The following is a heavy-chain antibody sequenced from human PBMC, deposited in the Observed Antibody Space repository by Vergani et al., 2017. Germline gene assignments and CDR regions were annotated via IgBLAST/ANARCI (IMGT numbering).Heavy chain of an antibody. CDR3: ARDPRGYGGDPEDYYYGMDV. J-gene: IGHJ6*02. D-gene: IGHD2-21*02. Sequence: QVQLVQSGAEVKKPGASVKVSCKASGYTFTSDDISWVRQVPGQGLEWMGRIIPVLGKTKYAQDFQGRLTITADTSTSTAYMELTSLRSQDTAVYYYARDPRGYGGDPEDYYYGMDVWGQGTTVTVSS. CDR2: IIPVLGKT. CDR1: GYTFTSDD. V-gene: IGHV1-69*09.